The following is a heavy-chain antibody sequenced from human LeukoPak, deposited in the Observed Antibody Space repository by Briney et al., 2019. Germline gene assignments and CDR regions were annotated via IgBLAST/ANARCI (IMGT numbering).Heavy chain of an antibody. J-gene: IGHJ6*03. Sequence: SETLSLTCTVSGGSISSYYWSWIRQPPGKGLEWIGYIYYSGSTNYNPSLKSRVTISVDTSKNQFSLKLSSVTAADTAVYYCARVGYGSGSRDYYYYYMDVWGKGTTVTISS. V-gene: IGHV4-59*01. CDR2: IYYSGST. D-gene: IGHD3-10*01. CDR1: GGSISSYY. CDR3: ARVGYGSGSRDYYYYYMDV.